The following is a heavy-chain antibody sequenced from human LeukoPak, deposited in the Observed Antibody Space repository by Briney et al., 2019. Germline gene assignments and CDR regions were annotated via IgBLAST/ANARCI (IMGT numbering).Heavy chain of an antibody. CDR2: IKQDGSAK. J-gene: IGHJ4*02. CDR3: ARDNGWSADF. CDR1: GSTFSRHW. V-gene: IGHV3-7*03. Sequence: GGSLRLSCAASGSTFSRHWMYWVRQAPGKGLEWVANIKQDGSAKPYVDSVKGRFTISRDNAKNSLFLQMNSLRVEDTAVYYCARDNGWSADFWGQGTLVTVSS. D-gene: IGHD2-15*01.